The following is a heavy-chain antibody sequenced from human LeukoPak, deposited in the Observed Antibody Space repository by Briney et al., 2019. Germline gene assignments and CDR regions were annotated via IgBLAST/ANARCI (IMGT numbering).Heavy chain of an antibody. CDR1: GFTFSSYA. Sequence: PGGSLRLSCAASGFTFSSYAMSWVRQAPGKGLEWVAVIWYDGSNKYYADSVKGRFTISRDNSKNTLYLQMNSLRAEDTAVYYCAKAGLSFWVQLAFYFDYWGQGTLVTVSS. J-gene: IGHJ4*02. CDR2: IWYDGSNK. CDR3: AKAGLSFWVQLAFYFDY. D-gene: IGHD5-18*01. V-gene: IGHV3-33*06.